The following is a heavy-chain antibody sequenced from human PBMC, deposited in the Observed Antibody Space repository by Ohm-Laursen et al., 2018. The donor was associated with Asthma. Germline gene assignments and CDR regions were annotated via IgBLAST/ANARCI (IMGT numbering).Heavy chain of an antibody. CDR3: ARDGVQGVITNYYYYGMDV. J-gene: IGHJ6*02. Sequence: ASVKVSCKASGYTFTGYYMHWVRQAPGQRLEWMGWINAGNGNTKYSQKFQGRVTITRDTSASTAYMELSSLRSEDTAVYYCARDGVQGVITNYYYYGMDVWGQGTTVTVSS. V-gene: IGHV1-3*01. D-gene: IGHD3-10*01. CDR2: INAGNGNT. CDR1: GYTFTGYY.